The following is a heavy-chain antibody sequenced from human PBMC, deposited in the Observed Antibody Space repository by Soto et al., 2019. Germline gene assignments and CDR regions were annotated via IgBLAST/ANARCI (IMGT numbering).Heavy chain of an antibody. J-gene: IGHJ4*02. D-gene: IGHD6-19*01. V-gene: IGHV3-7*01. CDR3: ARYSSAWAL. CDR2: IKYDGSET. Sequence: EEHLVESGGGLVQPGGSLRLSCAAYGFTFSTYLMSWIRQAPGKGLEWVANIKYDGSETYYVDSVKGRFTISRDNAKNSLYLQMNSLRGEDTAVYYCARYSSAWALWGQGTLVTVSS. CDR1: GFTFSTYL.